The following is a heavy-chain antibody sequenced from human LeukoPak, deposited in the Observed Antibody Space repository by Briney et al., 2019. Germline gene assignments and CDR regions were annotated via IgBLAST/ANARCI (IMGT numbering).Heavy chain of an antibody. D-gene: IGHD6-13*01. CDR3: TTIAAAGTNRFDP. CDR2: IKSKTDGGTT. CDR1: GFTFSNAW. Sequence: GGSLRLSCAASGFTFSNAWMSWVRQAPGKGLEWVGRIKSKTDGGTTDYAAPVKGRFTISRDDSKNTLYLQMNSLKTEDTAVYYCTTIAAAGTNRFDPWGQGTLVTVSS. V-gene: IGHV3-15*01. J-gene: IGHJ5*02.